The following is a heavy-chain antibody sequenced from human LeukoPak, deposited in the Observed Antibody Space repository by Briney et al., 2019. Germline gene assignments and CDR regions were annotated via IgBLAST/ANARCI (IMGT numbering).Heavy chain of an antibody. J-gene: IGHJ4*02. V-gene: IGHV1-2*02. CDR3: ARDPNIVVVPAAMGDH. CDR2: INPNSGGT. Sequence: ASVKVSCKASGYTFTGYYMHWVRQAPGQGLEWMGWINPNSGGTNYAQKFQGRVTMTRDTSISTAYMELSRLRSDDTAVYYCARDPNIVVVPAAMGDHWGQGTLVTVSS. CDR1: GYTFTGYY. D-gene: IGHD2-2*01.